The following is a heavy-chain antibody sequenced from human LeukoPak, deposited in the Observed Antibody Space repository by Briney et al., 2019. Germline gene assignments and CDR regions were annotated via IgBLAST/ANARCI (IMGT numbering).Heavy chain of an antibody. Sequence: GGSLRLSCAASGFTVSSNYMSWVRQAPGKGLEWVSVIYSGGSTYYADSVKGRFTISRDNAKNSLYLQMNSLRAEDTALYYCAKDRYYDSSGYPLFDYWGQGTLVTVSS. V-gene: IGHV3-53*05. CDR1: GFTVSSNY. CDR2: IYSGGST. CDR3: AKDRYYDSSGYPLFDY. D-gene: IGHD3-22*01. J-gene: IGHJ4*02.